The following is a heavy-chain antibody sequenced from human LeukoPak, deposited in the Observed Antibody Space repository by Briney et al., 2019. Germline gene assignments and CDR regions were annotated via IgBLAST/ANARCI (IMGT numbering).Heavy chain of an antibody. CDR3: ARRVRQWLNNWFDP. CDR1: GGSVSSGSYY. Sequence: SETLSLTCTVSGGSVSSGSYYWSWIRQPPGKGLEWIGYIYYSGSTNYNPSLKSRVTISVDTSKNQFSLKLSSVTAADTAVYYCARRVRQWLNNWFDPWGQGTLVTVSS. CDR2: IYYSGST. J-gene: IGHJ5*02. D-gene: IGHD6-19*01. V-gene: IGHV4-61*01.